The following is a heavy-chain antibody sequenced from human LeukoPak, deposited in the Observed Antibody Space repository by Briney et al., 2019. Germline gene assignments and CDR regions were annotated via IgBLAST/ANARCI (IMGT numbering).Heavy chain of an antibody. CDR1: GFTFSSYW. CDR3: ATSAARATES. D-gene: IGHD1-26*01. V-gene: IGHV3-7*01. Sequence: PGGSLRLSCAASGFTFSSYWMSWVRQAPGKGLECVANIKQDGSEKYYVDSVRGRFTLSRDNAKNSLYLQMNSLRVEDTAVYYCATSAARATESWGQGTLVTVSS. CDR2: IKQDGSEK. J-gene: IGHJ5*02.